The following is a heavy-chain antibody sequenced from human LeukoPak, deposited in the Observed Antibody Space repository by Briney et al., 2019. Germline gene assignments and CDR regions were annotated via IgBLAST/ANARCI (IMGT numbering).Heavy chain of an antibody. CDR1: GFTFSSYG. J-gene: IGHJ4*02. V-gene: IGHV3-30*02. D-gene: IGHD3-9*01. CDR2: IRYDGSNK. CDR3: AKAGDILTGYDFDY. Sequence: GGSLRLSCAASGFTFSSYGMHWVRQAPGKGLEWVAFIRYDGSNKYYADSVKGRFTISRDNSKNTLYLQMNSLRAEDTAVYYCAKAGDILTGYDFDYWGQGTLVTVSS.